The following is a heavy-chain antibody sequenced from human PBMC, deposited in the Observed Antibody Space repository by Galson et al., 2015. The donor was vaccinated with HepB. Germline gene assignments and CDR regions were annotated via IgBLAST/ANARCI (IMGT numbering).Heavy chain of an antibody. CDR1: GYTFTGYY. J-gene: IGHJ5*02. D-gene: IGHD2-2*01. Sequence: SVKVSCKASGYTFTGYYMHWVRQAPGQGLEWMGRINPNSGGTNYAQKFQGRVTMTRDTSTSTAYMELSRLRSDDTAVYYCARDRRYCSSTSCYLYWFDPWGQGTLVTVSS. CDR3: ARDRRYCSSTSCYLYWFDP. CDR2: INPNSGGT. V-gene: IGHV1-2*06.